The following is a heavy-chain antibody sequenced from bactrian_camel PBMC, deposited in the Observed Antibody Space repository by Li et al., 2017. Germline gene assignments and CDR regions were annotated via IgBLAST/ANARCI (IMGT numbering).Heavy chain of an antibody. V-gene: IGHV3S40*01. J-gene: IGHJ4*01. CDR2: INTGGDAT. Sequence: VQLVESGGGLVQPGGSLRISCSASGFPFSDYAMSWVRQAPGKGLEWVSAINTGGDATYYADSVKGRFTISRDNARDTVYLQLNSLKTEDMGMYYCAKDARVPGMAWNYWGQGTQVTVS. D-gene: IGHD1*01. CDR3: AKDARVPGMAWNY. CDR1: GFPFSDYA.